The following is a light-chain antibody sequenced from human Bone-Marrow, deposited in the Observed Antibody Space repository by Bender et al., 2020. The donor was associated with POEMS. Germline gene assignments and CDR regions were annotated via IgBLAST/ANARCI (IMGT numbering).Light chain of an antibody. CDR2: INNDGTN. V-gene: IGLV4-69*01. Sequence: QLVLTQSPSASASLGASIKITCTLNRGHSAFAVAWHQQHPQRGPRHLLTINNDGTNTRGDGIPDRFSGSSSEAEHSLTISGLQSEDEADYYCQTWGTGLWVFGGGTKLTVL. J-gene: IGLJ3*02. CDR3: QTWGTGLWV. CDR1: RGHSAFA.